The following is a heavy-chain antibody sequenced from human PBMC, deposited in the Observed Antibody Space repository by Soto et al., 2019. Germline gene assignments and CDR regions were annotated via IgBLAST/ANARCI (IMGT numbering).Heavy chain of an antibody. D-gene: IGHD6-13*01. J-gene: IGHJ5*02. V-gene: IGHV4-31*03. CDR2: IYYSGST. Sequence: SETLSLTCTVSGGSISSGGYYWSWIRQHPGKGLEWIGYIYYSGSTYCNPSLKSRVTISVDTSKNQFSLKLSSVTAADTAVYYCARVTREYSSSWFRGVRWFDPWGQGTLVTVSS. CDR1: GGSISSGGYY. CDR3: ARVTREYSSSWFRGVRWFDP.